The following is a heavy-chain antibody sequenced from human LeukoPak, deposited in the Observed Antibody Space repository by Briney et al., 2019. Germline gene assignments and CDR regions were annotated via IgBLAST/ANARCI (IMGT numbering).Heavy chain of an antibody. CDR2: IKQDGSET. Sequence: GGSLRLSCAASGFTFSSYWMSWVRQAPGKGLEWVANIKQDGSETYYVDSVRGRFTISRDNAKNSLYLQMNSLRAEDTAVYYCARGDCLPRPSAFDHWGQGTLVTVSS. CDR1: GFTFSSYW. V-gene: IGHV3-7*01. D-gene: IGHD5/OR15-5a*01. CDR3: ARGDCLPRPSAFDH. J-gene: IGHJ4*02.